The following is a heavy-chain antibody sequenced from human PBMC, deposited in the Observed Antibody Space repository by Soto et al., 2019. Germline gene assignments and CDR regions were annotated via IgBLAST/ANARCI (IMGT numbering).Heavy chain of an antibody. CDR3: AAQAGNFDY. D-gene: IGHD6-19*01. V-gene: IGHV4-61*01. CDR2: IYHSGST. J-gene: IGHJ4*02. Sequence: SETLSLTCTVSGGSVSSGSYYWSWIRQPPGKGLEWIGEIYHSGSTNYNPSLKSRVTISVDKSKNQFSLKLSSVTAADTAVYYCAAQAGNFDYWGQGTLVTVSS. CDR1: GGSVSSGSYY.